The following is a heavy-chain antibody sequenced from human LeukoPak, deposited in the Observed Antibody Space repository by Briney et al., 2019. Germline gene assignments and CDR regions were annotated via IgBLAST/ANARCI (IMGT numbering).Heavy chain of an antibody. D-gene: IGHD6-19*01. J-gene: IGHJ6*02. V-gene: IGHV4-34*01. CDR3: ASRTAGYYYGMDV. Sequence: PSETLSLTCAVYGGSFSGYYWSWIRQPPGKGLEWIGEINHSGSTNYNPSLKSRVTISVDTSKNQFSLKLSSVTAADTAVYYCASRTAGYYYGMDVWGQGTTVTVSS. CDR1: GGSFSGYY. CDR2: INHSGST.